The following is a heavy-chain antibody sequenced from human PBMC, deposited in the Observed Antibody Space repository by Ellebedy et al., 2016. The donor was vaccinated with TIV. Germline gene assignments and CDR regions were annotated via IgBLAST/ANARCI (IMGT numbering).Heavy chain of an antibody. Sequence: SVKVSCXASGYTFPSYGISWVRQAPGQGLEWMGGIIPISGTPNYAQKFQGRLTISADEFTTTVYMELSSLTSQDTAVYYCARDPDYRSSSEVSFEFWGQGTLVTVSS. CDR2: IIPISGTP. CDR3: ARDPDYRSSSEVSFEF. J-gene: IGHJ4*02. D-gene: IGHD6-6*01. V-gene: IGHV1-69*13. CDR1: GYTFPSYG.